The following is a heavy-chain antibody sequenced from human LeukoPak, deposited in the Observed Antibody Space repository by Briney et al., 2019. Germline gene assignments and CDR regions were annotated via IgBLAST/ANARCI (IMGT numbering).Heavy chain of an antibody. J-gene: IGHJ6*03. D-gene: IGHD3-10*01. CDR1: GGSISSYY. V-gene: IGHV4-59*01. CDR3: ARVAGGYYGPGRSGFYYYYSYMDV. CDR2: IYYSGST. Sequence: SETLSLTCTVSGGSISSYYWSWIRQPPGKGLEGVGYIYYSGSTNYNPSLKSRVTISVDTSKNQFSLQLRSVTAADAAVYYCARVAGGYYGPGRSGFYYYYSYMDVWGKGPTVPISS.